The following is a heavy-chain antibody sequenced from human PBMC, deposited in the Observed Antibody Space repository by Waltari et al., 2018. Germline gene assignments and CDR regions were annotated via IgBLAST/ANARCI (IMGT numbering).Heavy chain of an antibody. CDR1: GGSFSGYY. Sequence: QVQLQQWGAGLLKPSETLSLTCAVYGGSFSGYYWSWIRQPPGKGMEWIREINHRGSKNYNTALKSRVTITVEKSKNQFSLKLSSVTAADTAVYYCARKGTVTTGTTMRLGAVDIWGQGTMVTVSS. V-gene: IGHV4-34*01. D-gene: IGHD1-1*01. CDR2: INHRGSK. CDR3: ARKGTVTTGTTMRLGAVDI. J-gene: IGHJ3*02.